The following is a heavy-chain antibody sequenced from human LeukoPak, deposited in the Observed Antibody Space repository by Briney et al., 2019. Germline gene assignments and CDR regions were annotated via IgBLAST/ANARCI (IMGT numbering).Heavy chain of an antibody. D-gene: IGHD6-19*01. Sequence: SETLSLTCTVSGGSISSYYWSWIRQPTGKGLEWIGRIYTSGSTNYNPSLKSRVTMSVDTSKNQFSLKLSSVTAADTAVYYCAREIVAGLGVSFDIWGQGTMVTVSS. CDR1: GGSISSYY. CDR2: IYTSGST. J-gene: IGHJ3*02. CDR3: AREIVAGLGVSFDI. V-gene: IGHV4-4*07.